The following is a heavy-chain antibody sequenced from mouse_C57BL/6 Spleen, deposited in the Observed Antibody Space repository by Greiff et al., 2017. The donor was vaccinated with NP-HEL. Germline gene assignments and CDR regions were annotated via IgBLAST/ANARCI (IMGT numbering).Heavy chain of an antibody. CDR3: ARSDDYDDAMDY. V-gene: IGHV1-55*01. J-gene: IGHJ4*01. Sequence: VKLMESGAELVKPGASVKMSCKASGYTFTSYWITWVKQRPGQGLEWIGDIYPGSGSTNYNEKFKSKATLTVDTSSSTAYMQLSSLTSEDSAVYYCARSDDYDDAMDYWGKGTSVPVSS. CDR2: IYPGSGST. CDR1: GYTFTSYW. D-gene: IGHD2-4*01.